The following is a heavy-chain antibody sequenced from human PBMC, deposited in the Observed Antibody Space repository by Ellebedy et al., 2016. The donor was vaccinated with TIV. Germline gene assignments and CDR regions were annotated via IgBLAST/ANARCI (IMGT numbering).Heavy chain of an antibody. D-gene: IGHD3-9*01. J-gene: IGHJ4*02. CDR2: INTNSGNP. CDR1: GYTFASYG. Sequence: AASVKVSCKASGYTFASYGVNWVRQAPGQGLEWMGWINTNSGNPTYAQAFTGRIVFSLDTSVSTAYLQISSLKAEDTAVYYCARNHYDFLTAYAHPPNYWGQGTLVTVSS. CDR3: ARNHYDFLTAYAHPPNY. V-gene: IGHV7-4-1*02.